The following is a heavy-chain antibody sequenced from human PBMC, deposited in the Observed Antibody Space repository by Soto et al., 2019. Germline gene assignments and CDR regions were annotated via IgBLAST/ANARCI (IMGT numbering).Heavy chain of an antibody. CDR1: EFTFSSYA. Sequence: GGSLRLSCAASEFTFSSYAMSWVRQAPGKGLEWVSAISGSGGSTYYADSVKGRFTISRDNSKNTLYLQMNSLRAEDTAVYYCAKVAYCGGDCYFNYFDYWGQGTLVTVSS. CDR2: ISGSGGST. CDR3: AKVAYCGGDCYFNYFDY. D-gene: IGHD2-21*01. V-gene: IGHV3-23*01. J-gene: IGHJ4*02.